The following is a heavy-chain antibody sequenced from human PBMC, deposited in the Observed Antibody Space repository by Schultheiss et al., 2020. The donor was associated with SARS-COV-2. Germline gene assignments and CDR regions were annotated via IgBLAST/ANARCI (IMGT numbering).Heavy chain of an antibody. V-gene: IGHV3-21*01. CDR2: ISSSSSYI. CDR3: ARVPSSGIFGGISYKYYGMDV. CDR1: GFTFSSYW. D-gene: IGHD3-3*01. J-gene: IGHJ6*02. Sequence: GGSLRLSCAASGFTFSSYWMSWVRQAPGKGLEWVSSISSSSSYIYYADSVKGRFTISRDNAKNSLYLQMNSLRAEDTAVYYCARVPSSGIFGGISYKYYGMDVWGQGTTVTVSS.